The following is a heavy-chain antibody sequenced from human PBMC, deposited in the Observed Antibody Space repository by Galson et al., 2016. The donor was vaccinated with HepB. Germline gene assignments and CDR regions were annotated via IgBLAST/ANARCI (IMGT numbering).Heavy chain of an antibody. Sequence: CAISGDSVSSNSVAWNWIRQSPSRGLEWLGRTYYRSKWYNDYAVSVKSRITINPDTSKNQFSLQLNSVTPEDTAVYYCARAVIQCTAMGLDYWGQGTLVTVSS. CDR3: ARAVIQCTAMGLDY. D-gene: IGHD5-18*01. V-gene: IGHV6-1*01. CDR1: GDSVSSNSVA. CDR2: TYYRSKWYN. J-gene: IGHJ4*02.